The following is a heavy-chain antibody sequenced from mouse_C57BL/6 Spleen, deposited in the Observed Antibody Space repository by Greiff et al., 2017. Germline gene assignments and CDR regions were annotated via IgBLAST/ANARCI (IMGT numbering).Heavy chain of an antibody. D-gene: IGHD1-1*01. J-gene: IGHJ3*01. CDR1: GYAFSSYW. CDR3: ARGGGSPRFAY. V-gene: IGHV1-80*01. CDR2: IYPGDGDT. Sequence: VQLQQSGAALVQPGASVKISCIASGYAFSSYWMNWVQQRPGKGLEWIGQIYPGDGDTNYNGKFKGKATLTADKSSSTAYMQHSSLTSEDSAVYVCARGGGSPRFAYWGQGTLVTVSA.